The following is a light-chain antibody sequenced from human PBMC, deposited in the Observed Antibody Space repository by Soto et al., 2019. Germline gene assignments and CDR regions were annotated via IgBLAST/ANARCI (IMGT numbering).Light chain of an antibody. Sequence: EIVLTQSPGTLSLSPGERATLSCRASQSVSSYLACYQQKPGQAPRLLIYGVSSRATGIPDRFSGRGSGTDFTLTISGLEPEDCAVYYCQHYGTSLIFTFGQGTKLEIK. CDR2: GVS. V-gene: IGKV3-20*01. J-gene: IGKJ2*01. CDR1: QSVSSY. CDR3: QHYGTSLIFT.